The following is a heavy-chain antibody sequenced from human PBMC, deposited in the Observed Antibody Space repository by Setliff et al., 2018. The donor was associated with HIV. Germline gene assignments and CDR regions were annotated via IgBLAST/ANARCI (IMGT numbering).Heavy chain of an antibody. CDR3: ARSRSTRDAFDT. CDR1: GFTFIDYA. D-gene: IGHD2-2*01. CDR2: ISSSGSYI. J-gene: IGHJ3*02. V-gene: IGHV3-21*01. Sequence: GESLKISCATSGFTFIDYALNWVRQAPGGGLEWVSSISSSGSYIYYAGSLKGRFTISRDNARNSLYLDMNTLRAEDTALYYCARSRSTRDAFDTWGQGTMVTVS.